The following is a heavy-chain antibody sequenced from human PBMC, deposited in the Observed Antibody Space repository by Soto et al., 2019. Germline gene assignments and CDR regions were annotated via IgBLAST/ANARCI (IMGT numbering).Heavy chain of an antibody. CDR1: GGSISNYY. V-gene: IGHV4-59*01. Sequence: SETLSLTXTVSGGSISNYYWSWMRQPPGKGLEWIGCIFYSGSTNYSPSLRSRVTISVDTSKNQFSLELSSVTAADTAVYYCARDGKVSGSATHWFDPWGQGTLVTVSS. CDR2: IFYSGST. D-gene: IGHD1-26*01. CDR3: ARDGKVSGSATHWFDP. J-gene: IGHJ5*02.